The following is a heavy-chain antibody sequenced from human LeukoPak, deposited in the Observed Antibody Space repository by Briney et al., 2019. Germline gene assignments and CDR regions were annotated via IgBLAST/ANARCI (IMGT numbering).Heavy chain of an antibody. CDR3: ASGGIYYGAAFDF. CDR1: GFTFSSYA. CDR2: ISGSGGST. V-gene: IGHV3-23*01. J-gene: IGHJ4*02. D-gene: IGHD1-26*01. Sequence: GGSLRLSCAASGFTFSSYAMSWVRQAPGKGLEWVSAISGSGGSTYYEDSVKGRFTIARDNAKNSLYLQMNSLRAEDTALYYCASGGIYYGAAFDFWGQGTLVTVSS.